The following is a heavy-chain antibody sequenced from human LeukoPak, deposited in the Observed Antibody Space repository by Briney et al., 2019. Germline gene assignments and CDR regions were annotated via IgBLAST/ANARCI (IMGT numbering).Heavy chain of an antibody. CDR3: ARSPRYCTSTDCYNDY. J-gene: IGHJ4*02. CDR1: GYTFTMYY. CDR2: INPNRCET. V-gene: IGHV1-2*02. D-gene: IGHD2-2*02. Sequence: GASVQVSCKASGYTFTMYYMHWVRQAPGQGLEGMGLINPNRCETTHAQRFQGRVTKTRDTSTSTPNMELGELTADATGVYYGARSPRYCTSTDCYNDYWGQGTLVTVSS.